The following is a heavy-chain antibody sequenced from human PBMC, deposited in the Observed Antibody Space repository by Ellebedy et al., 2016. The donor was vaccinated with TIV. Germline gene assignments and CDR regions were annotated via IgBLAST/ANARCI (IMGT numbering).Heavy chain of an antibody. CDR3: AKVAVGFYMGPDCFDY. D-gene: IGHD3-3*01. CDR2: ISPDGMTK. Sequence: GESLKISCEASGFTFRSYGMHWVRQAPGKGLEWVAAISPDGMTKYYAVSVKDRFTVSRDNSKNTLYLQVNSLRAEDTAVFYCAKVAVGFYMGPDCFDYWGQGTPVTVSS. J-gene: IGHJ4*02. V-gene: IGHV3-30*18. CDR1: GFTFRSYG.